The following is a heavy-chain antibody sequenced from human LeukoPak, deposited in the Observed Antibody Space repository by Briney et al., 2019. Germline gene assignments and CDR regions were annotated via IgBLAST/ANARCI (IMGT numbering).Heavy chain of an antibody. CDR2: ISSSGSTI. J-gene: IGHJ6*03. Sequence: PGGSLRLSCAASGFTFSSYEMNWVRQALGKGLEWVSYISSSGSTIYYADSVKGRFTISRDNAKNSLYLQMNSLRAEDTAVYYCARPAAMYVYYYMDVWGKGTTVTVSS. CDR3: ARPAAMYVYYYMDV. V-gene: IGHV3-48*03. D-gene: IGHD2-2*01. CDR1: GFTFSSYE.